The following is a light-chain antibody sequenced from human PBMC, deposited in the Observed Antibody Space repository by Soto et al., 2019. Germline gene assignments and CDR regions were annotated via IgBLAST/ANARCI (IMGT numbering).Light chain of an antibody. V-gene: IGKV3-11*01. CDR3: QQRYAWPPLT. CDR1: QDVRAY. Sequence: VVTQSPATLSLSPGEGATLSCRTSQDVRAYVAWYQHKPGQAPRLLIYDASNRATGVPARFSGSGSGTDFTLTISSLEPEDFAVYYCQQRYAWPPLTFGGGTNVEI. CDR2: DAS. J-gene: IGKJ4*01.